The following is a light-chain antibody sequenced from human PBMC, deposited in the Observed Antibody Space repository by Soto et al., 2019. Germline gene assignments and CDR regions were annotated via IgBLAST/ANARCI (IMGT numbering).Light chain of an antibody. CDR2: DVS. Sequence: QSALTQPRSVSGSPGQSVTISCTGTSSDVGGYNYVSWYQQHPGKAPKLMIYDVSKRPSGVPDRFSGSKSGNTAYLTISGLQSWDEADYYCCSYAGSYSVVFGGGTKLTVL. CDR1: SSDVGGYNY. V-gene: IGLV2-11*01. CDR3: CSYAGSYSVV. J-gene: IGLJ2*01.